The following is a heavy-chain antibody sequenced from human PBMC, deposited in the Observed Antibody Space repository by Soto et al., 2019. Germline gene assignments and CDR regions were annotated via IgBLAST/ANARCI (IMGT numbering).Heavy chain of an antibody. CDR2: IYWNDDK. V-gene: IGHV2-5*01. CDR3: AHSRYDFWSGYYALDNWFDH. J-gene: IGHJ5*02. CDR1: GFSLSTSGVG. D-gene: IGHD3-3*01. Sequence: SGPTLGNPTQTLTLTCTFSGFSLSTSGVGVGWIRQPPGKALEWLALIYWNDDKRYSPSLKSRLTITKDTSKNQVVLTMTNMDPVETATYYRAHSRYDFWSGYYALDNWFDHWGQGTMVTVSS.